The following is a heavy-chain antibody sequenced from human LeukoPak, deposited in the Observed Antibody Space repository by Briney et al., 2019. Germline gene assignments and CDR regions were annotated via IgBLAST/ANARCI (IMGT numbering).Heavy chain of an antibody. CDR1: GGSFSGYY. V-gene: IGHV4-34*01. J-gene: IGHJ4*02. D-gene: IGHD3-9*01. CDR2: INHSGST. CDR3: ATSDYDILTGYSYYFDY. Sequence: SETLSLTCAVDGGSFSGYYWSWIRQPPGKGLEWIGEINHSGSTNYNPSLKSRVTISVDTSKNQFSLKLSSVTAADTAVYYCATSDYDILTGYSYYFDYWGQGTLDTVSS.